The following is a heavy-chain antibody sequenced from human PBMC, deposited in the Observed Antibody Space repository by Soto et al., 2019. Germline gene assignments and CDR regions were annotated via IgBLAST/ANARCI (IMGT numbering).Heavy chain of an antibody. CDR3: SGCSGGACHKNYGMDV. V-gene: IGHV3-21*06. CDR1: GFTFSSCT. Sequence: EVHLVESGGGPVKPGGYLSLSCAVSGFTFSSCTMNWVPQAPGKGLEWVSSISPSSGHIYYADSVKGRFTISRDNAKNSLFLQMNSLRGEDTAVYYCSGCSGGACHKNYGMDVWGQGTTVTVSS. D-gene: IGHD2-15*01. J-gene: IGHJ6*02. CDR2: ISPSSGHI.